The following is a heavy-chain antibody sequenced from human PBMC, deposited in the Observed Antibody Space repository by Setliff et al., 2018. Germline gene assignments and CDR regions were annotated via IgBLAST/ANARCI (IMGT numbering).Heavy chain of an antibody. V-gene: IGHV3-33*06. CDR3: AKDARRSWYFFDY. D-gene: IGHD6-13*01. J-gene: IGHJ4*02. CDR2: IWFDGSNE. CDR1: GFTFSTFA. Sequence: RLSCEATGFTFSTFAIHWVRQAPGKGLEWLALIWFDGSNEYYEDSVKGRFTISRDNSKNMAYLQMNSLRAEDTAVYYCAKDARRSWYFFDYWGQGALVTVSS.